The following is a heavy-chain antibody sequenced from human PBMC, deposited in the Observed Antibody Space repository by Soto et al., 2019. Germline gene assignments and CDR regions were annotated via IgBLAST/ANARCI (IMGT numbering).Heavy chain of an antibody. J-gene: IGHJ6*02. CDR3: ARANLDFWSGLYGMDV. D-gene: IGHD3-3*01. CDR1: GFTFSSYS. Sequence: PGGSLRLSCAASGFTFSSYSMNWVRQAPGKRLERVSSISSSNSYIYYADSVKGRFTISRDNAKNSLYLQMNSLRAEDMAVYYCARANLDFWSGLYGMDVWGQGTTVTVSS. CDR2: ISSSNSYI. V-gene: IGHV3-21*01.